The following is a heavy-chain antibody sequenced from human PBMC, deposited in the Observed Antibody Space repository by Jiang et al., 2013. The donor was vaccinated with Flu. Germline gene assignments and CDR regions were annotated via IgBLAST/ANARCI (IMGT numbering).Heavy chain of an antibody. CDR2: IYYSGST. D-gene: IGHD3-16*01. CDR3: AREGDGARLPWKSYYGMDV. V-gene: IGHV4-59*01. J-gene: IGHJ6*04. Sequence: GPGLVKPSETLSLTCTVSGGSISSYYWSWIRQPPGKGLEWIGYIYYSGSTNYNPSLKSRVTISVDTSKNQFSLKLSSVTAADTAVYYCAREGDGARLPWKSYYGMDVWGKGTTVTVSS. CDR1: GGSISSYY.